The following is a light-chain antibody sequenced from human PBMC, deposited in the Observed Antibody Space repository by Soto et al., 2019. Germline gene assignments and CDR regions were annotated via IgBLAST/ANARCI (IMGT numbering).Light chain of an antibody. Sequence: DIQMTQSPSSVSASEGDRVTITCRASQDIITWLAWFQQKPGKAPRLLIYSASTLQRGVPSRFSGSGSGTEFTLTISRLQPEDFATYFCQQSDSFPYTFGPGTKVDV. CDR2: SAS. CDR1: QDIITW. V-gene: IGKV1-12*01. CDR3: QQSDSFPYT. J-gene: IGKJ3*01.